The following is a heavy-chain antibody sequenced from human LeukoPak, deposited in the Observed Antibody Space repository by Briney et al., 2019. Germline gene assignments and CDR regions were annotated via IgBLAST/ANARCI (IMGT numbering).Heavy chain of an antibody. J-gene: IGHJ6*02. CDR1: GYTSRTYG. D-gene: IGHD1-14*01. V-gene: IGHV1-18*01. CDR2: ISSHNGNT. CDR3: AKVSGGGLYYDGMDV. Sequence: ASVKVSCKSSGYTSRTYGISWMRQAPGQGLEWMGWISSHNGNTNYAQKFHGRLTMTTDTSTSTAYMELRSLRSDDTAVYYCAKVSGGGLYYDGMDVWGQGTTVTVSS.